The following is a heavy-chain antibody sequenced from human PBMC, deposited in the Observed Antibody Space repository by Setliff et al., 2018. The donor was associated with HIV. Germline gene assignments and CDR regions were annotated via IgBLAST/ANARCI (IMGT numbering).Heavy chain of an antibody. CDR1: GYTFTNYG. Sequence: GASVKVSCKASGYTFTNYGITWVRQAPGQGLEWMGRINPHSGVTNYAQKFQGTLTMTRDTSTSTVYMQLSSLRSEDTAVYYCARDNREGRPYYYDSTVSPPYNWFDPWGQGTLVTVSS. CDR2: INPHSGVT. V-gene: IGHV1-18*01. CDR3: ARDNREGRPYYYDSTVSPPYNWFDP. J-gene: IGHJ5*02. D-gene: IGHD3-22*01.